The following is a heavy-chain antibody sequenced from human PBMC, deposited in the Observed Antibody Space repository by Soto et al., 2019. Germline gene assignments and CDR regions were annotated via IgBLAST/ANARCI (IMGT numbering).Heavy chain of an antibody. CDR1: GFTFSTNV. CDR2: ISSSGVST. V-gene: IGHV3-64D*06. J-gene: IGHJ4*02. D-gene: IGHD3-16*01. Sequence: PGGSLRLSCSASGFTFSTNVMHWVRQAPGKGLEYVSAISSSGVSTYYTDSVKGRFTISRDNSKDTLYLQLSRLRVEDTAVYYCLRPFDYWGQGTLVTVSS. CDR3: LRPFDY.